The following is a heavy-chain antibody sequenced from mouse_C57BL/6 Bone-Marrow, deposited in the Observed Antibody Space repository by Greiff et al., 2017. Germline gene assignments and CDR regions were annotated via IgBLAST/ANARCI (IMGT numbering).Heavy chain of an antibody. Sequence: VQLQQSGAELARPGASVKLSCKASGYTFTSYGISWVKQRTGQGLEWIGEIYPRSGNTYYNEKFKGKATLTADKSSSTAYMELRSLTSEDSAVYFCARWGYYSNFIYAIDYWGQGTSVTVSS. D-gene: IGHD2-5*01. CDR2: IYPRSGNT. J-gene: IGHJ4*01. V-gene: IGHV1-81*01. CDR1: GYTFTSYG. CDR3: ARWGYYSNFIYAIDY.